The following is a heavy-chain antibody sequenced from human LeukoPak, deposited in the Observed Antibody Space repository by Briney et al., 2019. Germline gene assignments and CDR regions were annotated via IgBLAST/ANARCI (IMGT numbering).Heavy chain of an antibody. CDR3: ARDRTMVRGAPAIDY. D-gene: IGHD3-10*01. CDR1: GFTFSSYE. Sequence: GGSLRLSCAASGFTFSSYEMNWVRQAPGKGLEWVSYISSSGSTIYYADSVKGRFTISRDNAKNSLYLQMNSLRAEDTAVYYCARDRTMVRGAPAIDYWGQGTLVTVSS. CDR2: ISSSGSTI. V-gene: IGHV3-48*03. J-gene: IGHJ4*02.